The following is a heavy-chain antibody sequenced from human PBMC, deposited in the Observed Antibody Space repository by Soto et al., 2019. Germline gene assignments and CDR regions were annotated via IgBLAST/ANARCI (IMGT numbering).Heavy chain of an antibody. J-gene: IGHJ6*02. CDR1: GFTLGRYG. CDR2: VSPNGQGI. Sequence: GGSLRLSCAASGFTLGRYGMSWVRQAPGKGLEWVSAVSPNGQGIYYADSVRGRFTISRDNSKNTLYLQMNSLRAEDTAVYYCARAAGFGSSWSYYYYGMDVWGQGTTVTVSS. V-gene: IGHV3-23*01. D-gene: IGHD6-13*01. CDR3: ARAAGFGSSWSYYYYGMDV.